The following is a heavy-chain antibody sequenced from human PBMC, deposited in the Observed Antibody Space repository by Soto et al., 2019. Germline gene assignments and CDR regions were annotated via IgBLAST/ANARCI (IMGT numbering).Heavy chain of an antibody. Sequence: GGSLRLSCAASGFTFSSYAMSWVRQAPGKGLEWVSAICGSGGSTYYADSVKGRFTISRDNSKNTLYLQMNSLRAEDTAVYYCAKRLHGWLPYYGMDVWGQGTTVTVSS. D-gene: IGHD3-22*01. V-gene: IGHV3-23*01. CDR3: AKRLHGWLPYYGMDV. CDR1: GFTFSSYA. J-gene: IGHJ6*02. CDR2: ICGSGGST.